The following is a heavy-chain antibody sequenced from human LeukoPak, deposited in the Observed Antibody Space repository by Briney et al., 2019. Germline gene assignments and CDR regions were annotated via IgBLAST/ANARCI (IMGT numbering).Heavy chain of an antibody. CDR1: GYTFISYG. Sequence: ASVKVSCKASGYTFISYGISWVRQAPGQGLEWMGWISAYNGNTNYAQKLQGRVTMTTDTSTSTAYMELRSLRSDDTAVYYCARERDSSSSGMIYFDYWGQGTLVTVSS. J-gene: IGHJ4*02. CDR2: ISAYNGNT. V-gene: IGHV1-18*01. CDR3: ARERDSSSSGMIYFDY. D-gene: IGHD6-6*01.